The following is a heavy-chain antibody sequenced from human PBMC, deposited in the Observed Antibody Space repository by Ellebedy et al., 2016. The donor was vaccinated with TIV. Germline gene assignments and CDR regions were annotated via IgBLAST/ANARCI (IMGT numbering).Heavy chain of an antibody. V-gene: IGHV4-34*01. CDR3: ARWFGELLYVRWFDP. CDR1: GGSFSGYY. Sequence: SETLSLTCAVYGGSFSGYYWSWIRQPPGKGLEWIGEINHSGSTNYIKSRVTISVDTSKSQFSLRLTSVTAADTAVYYCARWFGELLYVRWFDPWGQGTLVTVSS. CDR2: INHSGST. J-gene: IGHJ5*02. D-gene: IGHD3-10*01.